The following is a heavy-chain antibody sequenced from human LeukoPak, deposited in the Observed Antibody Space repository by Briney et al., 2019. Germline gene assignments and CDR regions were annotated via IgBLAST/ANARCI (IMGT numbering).Heavy chain of an antibody. J-gene: IGHJ6*03. D-gene: IGHD3-9*01. V-gene: IGHV3-66*01. CDR1: EFTVSNNY. CDR3: ARDLILTGYYPYYYYMDV. Sequence: PGGSLRLSCAASEFTVSNNYMSWVRQAPGKGLEWVSVIYSGGSTYYADSVKGRFTISRDNSKNTLYLQMNSLRAEDTAVYYCARDLILTGYYPYYYYMDVWGKGTTVTISS. CDR2: IYSGGST.